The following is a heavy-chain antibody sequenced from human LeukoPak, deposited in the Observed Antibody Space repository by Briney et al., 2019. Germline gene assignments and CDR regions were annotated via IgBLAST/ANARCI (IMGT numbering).Heavy chain of an antibody. J-gene: IGHJ4*02. V-gene: IGHV3-23*01. D-gene: IGHD3-22*01. Sequence: GGTLRLSCAASGFTFSSYGMSWVRQAPGKGLEWVSAISGSGGSTYYADSVKGRFTTSRDNSKNTLYLQMNSLRAEDTAVYYCAKDHEGDYYDSSGYYCCWGQGTLVTVSS. CDR2: ISGSGGST. CDR1: GFTFSSYG. CDR3: AKDHEGDYYDSSGYYCC.